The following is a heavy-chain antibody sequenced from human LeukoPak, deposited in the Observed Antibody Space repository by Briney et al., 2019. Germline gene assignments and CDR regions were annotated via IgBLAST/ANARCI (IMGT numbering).Heavy chain of an antibody. V-gene: IGHV1-18*01. Sequence: ASVKVSCKASGYTFTSYGISWVRQAPGQGLEWMGWINTYNGNTNYAQKFQGRVTMTTDTSTSTAYMELRSLRSDDTAVYYCARGIAVGGAEYFQHWGQGTLVTVSS. D-gene: IGHD6-19*01. CDR3: ARGIAVGGAEYFQH. J-gene: IGHJ1*01. CDR1: GYTFTSYG. CDR2: INTYNGNT.